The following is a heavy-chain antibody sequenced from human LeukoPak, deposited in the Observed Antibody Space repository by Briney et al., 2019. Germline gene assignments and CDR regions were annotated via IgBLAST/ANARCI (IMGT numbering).Heavy chain of an antibody. V-gene: IGHV3-23*01. CDR2: ISGSGGST. CDR3: AKDGDYDILTGYLDY. D-gene: IGHD3-9*01. Sequence: GGSLRLSCAASGFTFSSYAMSWVRQAPGKGLEWVSAISGSGGSTYYADSVKGRFTISRDKSKNTLYLQMNSLRAEDTAVCYCAKDGDYDILTGYLDYWGQGTLVTVSS. J-gene: IGHJ4*02. CDR1: GFTFSSYA.